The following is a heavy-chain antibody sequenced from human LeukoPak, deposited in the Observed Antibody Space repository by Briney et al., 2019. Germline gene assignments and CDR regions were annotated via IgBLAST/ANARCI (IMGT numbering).Heavy chain of an antibody. D-gene: IGHD4-17*01. CDR2: INPTGDST. J-gene: IGHJ4*02. Sequence: ASVKVSCKASGYTFTSYYMHWVRQAPGQGLEWMGLINPTGDSTGYAQKFQGRVTMTRDMSTSTAYMELSSLRSEDTAVYYCTINYGDNSYWGQGTLVTVSS. CDR1: GYTFTSYY. V-gene: IGHV1-46*03. CDR3: TINYGDNSY.